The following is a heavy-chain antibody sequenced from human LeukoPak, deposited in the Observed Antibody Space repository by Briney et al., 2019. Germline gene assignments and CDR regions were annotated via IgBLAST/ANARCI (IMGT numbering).Heavy chain of an antibody. V-gene: IGHV3-7*01. CDR3: ATLGGTARFDP. Sequence: GGSLRLSCGASGFTFSSYWMSWVRQAPGWGLEWVANIKQDGSEKDYVDSVKGRFTISRDNAKNSLYLQMSNLRAEDTAIYYCATLGGTARFDPWGQGTLVTVSS. CDR1: GFTFSSYW. D-gene: IGHD1-7*01. CDR2: IKQDGSEK. J-gene: IGHJ5*02.